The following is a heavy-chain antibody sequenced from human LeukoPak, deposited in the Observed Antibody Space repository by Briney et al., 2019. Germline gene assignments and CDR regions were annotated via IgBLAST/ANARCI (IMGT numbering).Heavy chain of an antibody. V-gene: IGHV3-48*03. Sequence: GGSLRLSCAVSGFTFSSYEMNWVRQAPGKGLEWVSYISSGGGGTMYCAESVKGRFTISRDNSKNSLYLQMNSLRAEDTAVYYCARDHASSSGYLDYFDYWGRGALVTVSS. J-gene: IGHJ4*02. CDR1: GFTFSSYE. CDR3: ARDHASSSGYLDYFDY. CDR2: ISSGGGGTM. D-gene: IGHD3-22*01.